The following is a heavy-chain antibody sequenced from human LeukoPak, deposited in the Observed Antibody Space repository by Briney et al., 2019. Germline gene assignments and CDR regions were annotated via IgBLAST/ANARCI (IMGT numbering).Heavy chain of an antibody. D-gene: IGHD3-3*01. CDR1: GYTLTELS. CDR3: ATPEGLQYYDFWSGLGV. V-gene: IGHV1-24*01. Sequence: ASVTVSCKVSGYTLTELSMHWVRQAPGKGLEWMGGFDPEDGETIYAQKFQGRVTMTEDTSTDTAYMELSSLRSEDTAVYYCATPEGLQYYDFWSGLGVWGKGTTVTVSS. CDR2: FDPEDGET. J-gene: IGHJ6*04.